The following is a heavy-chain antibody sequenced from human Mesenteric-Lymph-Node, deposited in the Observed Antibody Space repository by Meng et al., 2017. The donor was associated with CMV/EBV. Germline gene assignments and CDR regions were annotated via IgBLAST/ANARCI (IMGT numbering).Heavy chain of an antibody. Sequence: CGASGASFRGYYWTWVRLPPGKGLEWIGQINHSGTTNYNPSLKSRVTMSVDTSKSQVSLKLSSVTAADTAVYYCATSTLAAINRFDPWGQGTLVTVSS. V-gene: IGHV4-34*01. J-gene: IGHJ5*02. CDR3: ATSTLAAINRFDP. CDR1: GASFRGYY. D-gene: IGHD2-15*01. CDR2: INHSGTT.